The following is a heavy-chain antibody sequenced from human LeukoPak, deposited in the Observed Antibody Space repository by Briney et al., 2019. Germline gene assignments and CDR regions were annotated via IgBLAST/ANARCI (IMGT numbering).Heavy chain of an antibody. J-gene: IGHJ4*02. CDR1: RFSFSSYW. Sequence: PGGSLRLSCAASRFSFSSYWMSWVRQAPGKGLEWVANIKQDGSEKYYVDSVKGRSTISRDNSKNTLYLQMNSLRAEDTAVYYCARDGIVGSPLFKFDYWGQGTLVTVSP. D-gene: IGHD1-26*01. CDR2: IKQDGSEK. CDR3: ARDGIVGSPLFKFDY. V-gene: IGHV3-7*01.